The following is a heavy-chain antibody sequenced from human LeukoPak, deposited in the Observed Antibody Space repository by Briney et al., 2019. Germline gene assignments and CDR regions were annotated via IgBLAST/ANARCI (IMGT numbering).Heavy chain of an antibody. CDR1: GGSISSGSYY. D-gene: IGHD2-15*01. CDR2: IYTSGST. J-gene: IGHJ4*02. CDR3: ARMSRVPWWYVDY. Sequence: SQTLSLTCTVSGGSISSGSYYWSWIRQPAGKGLEWIGRIYTSGSTNYNPSLKSRVSISVDTSKNQFSLKLSSVTAADTAVYYCARMSRVPWWYVDYWGQGTLVTVSS. V-gene: IGHV4-61*02.